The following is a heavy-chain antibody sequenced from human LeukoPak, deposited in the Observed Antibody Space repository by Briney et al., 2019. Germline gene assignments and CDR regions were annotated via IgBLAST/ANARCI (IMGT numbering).Heavy chain of an antibody. Sequence: GGTLRLSCAASGFTFSSYGMSWVRQAPGKGLEWVSVISGGGGSTYYADSVKGRFTISRDNSKNSLYLQMNSLRAEDTALYYCAKDIQYYYGSGSYSGAFDIWGQGTMVTVSS. D-gene: IGHD3-10*01. J-gene: IGHJ3*02. CDR2: ISGGGGST. CDR3: AKDIQYYYGSGSYSGAFDI. CDR1: GFTFSSYG. V-gene: IGHV3-43*02.